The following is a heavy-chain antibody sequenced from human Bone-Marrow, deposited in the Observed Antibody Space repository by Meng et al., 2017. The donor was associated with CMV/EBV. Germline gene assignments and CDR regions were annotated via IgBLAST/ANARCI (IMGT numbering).Heavy chain of an antibody. D-gene: IGHD3-22*01. Sequence: SLKISCAASVFTFSSYEMNWVRQAPGKGLEWVSYISSSSSTIYYADSVKGRFTISRDNAKNSLYLQMNSLRAEDTAVYYCARGYYYDSSGYLVHTSSFDYWGQGTLVTVSS. CDR1: VFTFSSYE. CDR2: ISSSSSTI. V-gene: IGHV3-48*03. J-gene: IGHJ4*02. CDR3: ARGYYYDSSGYLVHTSSFDY.